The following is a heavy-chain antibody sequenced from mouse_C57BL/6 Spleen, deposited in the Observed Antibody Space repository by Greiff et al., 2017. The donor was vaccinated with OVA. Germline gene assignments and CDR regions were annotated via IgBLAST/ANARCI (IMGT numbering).Heavy chain of an antibody. J-gene: IGHJ3*01. Sequence: VQLQHSVAELVRPGASVKLSCTASGFNIKNTYMHWVKQRPEQGLEWIGRIDPANGNTKYAPKFQGKATITADTSSNTAYLQLSSLTSEDTAIYYCATSYYYGSSLFAYWGQGTLVTVSA. CDR3: ATSYYYGSSLFAY. D-gene: IGHD1-1*01. CDR2: IDPANGNT. V-gene: IGHV14-3*01. CDR1: GFNIKNTY.